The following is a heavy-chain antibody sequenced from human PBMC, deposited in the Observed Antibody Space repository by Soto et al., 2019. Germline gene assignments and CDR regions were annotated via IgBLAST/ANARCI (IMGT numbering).Heavy chain of an antibody. CDR3: ARLDLAYYGLDV. D-gene: IGHD3-9*01. CDR2: IFYAGDT. CDR1: GASIDSKSYY. V-gene: IGHV4-39*01. Sequence: QLQLQESGPGLVKPSATLSLTCSVSGASIDSKSYYWAWIRQPPGKGLEWIGNIFYAGDTYYSPSLKSRLTISVDLSQNQFSLRLSSVTAVDTALHYCARLDLAYYGLDVLGQGATILVSS. J-gene: IGHJ6*02.